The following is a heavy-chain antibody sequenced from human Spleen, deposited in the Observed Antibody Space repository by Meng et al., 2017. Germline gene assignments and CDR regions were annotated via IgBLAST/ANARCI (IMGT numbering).Heavy chain of an antibody. CDR3: AGHWWSGYRSSFDP. Sequence: QLQLQESGPGLVKPPETLSLTCTVSGGSISSSSYYWGWIRQPPGSGLVWIGSIYYSGGTYYNPSLKSRVTISVDTSKNQFSLRVSSVTAADTALYYCAGHWWSGYRSSFDPWGQGTLVTVSS. CDR1: GGSISSSSYY. CDR2: IYYSGGT. V-gene: IGHV4-39*01. D-gene: IGHD3-3*01. J-gene: IGHJ5*02.